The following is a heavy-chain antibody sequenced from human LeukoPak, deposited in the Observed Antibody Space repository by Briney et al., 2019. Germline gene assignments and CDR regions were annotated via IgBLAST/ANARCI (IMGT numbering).Heavy chain of an antibody. CDR2: IYYSGST. Sequence: SETLSLTCTVSGGSISSSSYYWGWIRQPPGKGLEWIGSIYYSGSTYYNPSLKSRVTISVDTSKNQFSLKLSSVTAADAAVYYCARRCVLAGTCRDAFDIWGQGTMVTVSS. V-gene: IGHV4-39*01. CDR1: GGSISSSSYY. J-gene: IGHJ3*02. D-gene: IGHD6-19*01. CDR3: ARRCVLAGTCRDAFDI.